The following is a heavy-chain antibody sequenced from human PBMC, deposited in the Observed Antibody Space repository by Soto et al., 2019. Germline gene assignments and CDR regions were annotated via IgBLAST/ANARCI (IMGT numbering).Heavy chain of an antibody. CDR2: IYYTGNT. Sequence: QVQLQESGPGLVDPSQTLSLTCTVSGASISSDGYYWSWIRQHPGRGLECVGYIYYTGNTYYSPSLTSRLTISLDTSKNQVSLELSSVTAADAAMYYCASGRTYYYGSGSFGFDFWGQGTPVTVSS. V-gene: IGHV4-31*03. J-gene: IGHJ4*02. CDR3: ASGRTYYYGSGSFGFDF. D-gene: IGHD3-10*01. CDR1: GASISSDGYY.